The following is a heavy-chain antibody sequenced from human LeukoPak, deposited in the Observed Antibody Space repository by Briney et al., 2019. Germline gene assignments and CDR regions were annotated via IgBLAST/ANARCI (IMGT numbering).Heavy chain of an antibody. J-gene: IGHJ3*02. V-gene: IGHV3-21*01. Sequence: PGGSLRLSCAASGFTFSSYAMNWVRQAPGKGLEWVSSMSGTSSDIYYADAVKGRFTISRDNAKNSVFLQMNSLRAEDTAVYYCARDNRVLDAFDIWGKGTMVTVSS. CDR1: GFTFSSYA. CDR2: MSGTSSDI. D-gene: IGHD2-8*01. CDR3: ARDNRVLDAFDI.